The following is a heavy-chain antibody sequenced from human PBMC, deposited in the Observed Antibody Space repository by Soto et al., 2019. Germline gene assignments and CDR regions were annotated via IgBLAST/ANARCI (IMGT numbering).Heavy chain of an antibody. CDR3: ARESVGATTAPFDY. J-gene: IGHJ4*02. CDR1: GGTFSSYA. V-gene: IGHV1-69*12. Sequence: QVQLVQSGAEVKKPGSSVKVSCKASGGTFSSYAISWVRQAPGQGLEWMGGIIPIFGTANYAQKFQGRVTLTADESTSTDYMELSSLRSEDTAVYYCARESVGATTAPFDYWGPGTLVTVSS. D-gene: IGHD1-26*01. CDR2: IIPIFGTA.